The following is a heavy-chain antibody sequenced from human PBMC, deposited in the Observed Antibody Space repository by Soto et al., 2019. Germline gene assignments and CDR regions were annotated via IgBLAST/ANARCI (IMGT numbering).Heavy chain of an antibody. V-gene: IGHV1-18*01. CDR2: ISAYNGNT. D-gene: IGHD5-18*01. Sequence: QVQLVQSGAEVKKPGASVKVSCKASGYTFTSYGISWVRQAPGQGLEWMGWISAYNGNTNYAKKLQGRVTMTTDTSTSTAYMELRSLRSDETAVYYCARDRPRGYSYGYIAYDYWGQGTLVTVSS. J-gene: IGHJ4*02. CDR3: ARDRPRGYSYGYIAYDY. CDR1: GYTFTSYG.